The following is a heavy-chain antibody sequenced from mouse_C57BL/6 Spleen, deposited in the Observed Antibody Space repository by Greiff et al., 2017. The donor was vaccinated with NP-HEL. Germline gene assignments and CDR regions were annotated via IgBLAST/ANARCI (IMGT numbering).Heavy chain of an antibody. V-gene: IGHV1-55*01. CDR3: ASRSTVAPWFAY. CDR2: IYPGSGST. J-gene: IGHJ3*01. D-gene: IGHD1-1*01. CDR1: GYTFTSYW. Sequence: QVQLQQPGAELVKPGASVKMSCKASGYTFTSYWITWVKQRPGQGLEWIGDIYPGSGSTNYNEKFKSKATLTVDTSSSTAYMQLSSLTSEDSAVYYCASRSTVAPWFAYWGQGTLVTVSA.